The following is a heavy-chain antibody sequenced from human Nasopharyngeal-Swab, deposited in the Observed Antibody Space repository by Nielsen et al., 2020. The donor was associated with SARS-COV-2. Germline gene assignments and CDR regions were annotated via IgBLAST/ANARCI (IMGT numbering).Heavy chain of an antibody. CDR2: IAYDGRTK. J-gene: IGHJ3*02. CDR3: AREGIDAFDI. Sequence: GESMKIYCAAAGLTFSAYGMQWVRQAPGRGLEWLTFIAYDGRTKYSADSVRGRFTVSRDNSKSTLHLQMSSLRAEDTATYYCAREGIDAFDIWGQGTMVTVSS. V-gene: IGHV3-30*02. D-gene: IGHD2/OR15-2a*01. CDR1: GLTFSAYG.